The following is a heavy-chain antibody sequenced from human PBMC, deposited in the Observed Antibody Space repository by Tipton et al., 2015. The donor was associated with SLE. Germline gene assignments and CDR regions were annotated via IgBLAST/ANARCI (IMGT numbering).Heavy chain of an antibody. J-gene: IGHJ4*02. CDR3: ARVDMAAAGTPFDY. V-gene: IGHV3-23*01. Sequence: SLRLSCAASGFTFSSYGMHWVRQAPGKGLEWVSAISGSGGSTYYADSVKGRFTISRDNSKNTLYLQMNSLRAEDTAVYYCARVDMAAAGTPFDYWGQGTLVTVSS. CDR2: ISGSGGST. CDR1: GFTFSSYG. D-gene: IGHD6-13*01.